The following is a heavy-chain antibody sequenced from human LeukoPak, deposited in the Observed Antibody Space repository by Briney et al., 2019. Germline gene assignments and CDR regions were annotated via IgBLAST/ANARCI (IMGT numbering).Heavy chain of an antibody. J-gene: IGHJ4*02. CDR3: AKDGTYYYDSSGYWGYFDY. V-gene: IGHV3-48*03. Sequence: GGSLRLSCAASGFTFSSYEMNWVRQAPGKGLEWVSYISSSGGTIYYADSVKGRFTISRDNAKNSLHLQMNSLRAEDTALYYCAKDGTYYYDSSGYWGYFDYWGQGTLVTVSS. D-gene: IGHD3-22*01. CDR1: GFTFSSYE. CDR2: ISSSGGTI.